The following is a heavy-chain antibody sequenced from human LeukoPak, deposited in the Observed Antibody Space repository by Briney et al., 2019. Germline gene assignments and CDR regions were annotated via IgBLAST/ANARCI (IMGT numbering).Heavy chain of an antibody. CDR3: ARGVALPNDYYYYYMDV. D-gene: IGHD1-26*01. CDR2: INSDGSST. CDR1: GFTFSSYW. Sequence: GGPLRLSCAASGFTFSSYWMHWVRQAPGKGLVWVSRINSDGSSTSYADSVKGRFTISRDNAKNTLYLQMNSLRAEDTAVYYCARGVALPNDYYYYYMDVWGKGTTVTVSS. J-gene: IGHJ6*03. V-gene: IGHV3-74*01.